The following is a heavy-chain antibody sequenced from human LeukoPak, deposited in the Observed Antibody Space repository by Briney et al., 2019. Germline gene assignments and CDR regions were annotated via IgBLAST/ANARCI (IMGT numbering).Heavy chain of an antibody. Sequence: PSETLSLTCTVSGGSISPYYWGWVRQPPGKGLEWIGYIYSSGSTVYNTPLRSRVTISLDTSKNQFSLDLSSVTAADTAVYYCAKYNWNYAYFDYWGQGTLVTVSS. J-gene: IGHJ4*02. CDR2: IYSSGST. CDR3: AKYNWNYAYFDY. D-gene: IGHD1-7*01. V-gene: IGHV4-4*09. CDR1: GGSISPYY.